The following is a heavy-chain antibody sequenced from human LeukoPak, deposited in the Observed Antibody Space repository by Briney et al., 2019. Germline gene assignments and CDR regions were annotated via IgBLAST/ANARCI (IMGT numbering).Heavy chain of an antibody. CDR2: IYHSGST. D-gene: IGHD3-3*01. V-gene: IGHV4-30-2*01. CDR1: GGSISSGGYY. J-gene: IGHJ3*02. Sequence: PSETLSLTCTVSGGSISSGGYYWSWIRQPPGKGLEWIGYIYHSGSTYYNPSLKSRVTISVDRSKNQCSLKLSSVTAADTAVYYCARDHYDFWSGSHGAFDIWGQGTMVTVSS. CDR3: ARDHYDFWSGSHGAFDI.